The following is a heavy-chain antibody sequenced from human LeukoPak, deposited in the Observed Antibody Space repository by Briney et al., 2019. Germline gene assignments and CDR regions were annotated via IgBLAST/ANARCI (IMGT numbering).Heavy chain of an antibody. Sequence: SETLSLTCAVYGGSFSGYYWSWIRQPPGKGLEWIGEINHSGSTNYNPSLKSQVTISVDTSKNQFSLKLSSVTAADTAVYYCARGFSAPYYDSWSGTQIHWYFDLWGRGTLVTVSS. CDR2: INHSGST. V-gene: IGHV4-34*01. CDR1: GGSFSGYY. D-gene: IGHD3-3*01. CDR3: ARGFSAPYYDSWSGTQIHWYFDL. J-gene: IGHJ2*01.